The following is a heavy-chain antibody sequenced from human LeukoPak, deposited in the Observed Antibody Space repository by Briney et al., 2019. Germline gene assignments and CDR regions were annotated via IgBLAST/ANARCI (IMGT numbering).Heavy chain of an antibody. CDR3: AKESYYYDSSGYYYVKYFQH. CDR1: GFTFSSYG. J-gene: IGHJ1*01. CDR2: ISYDGSNK. D-gene: IGHD3-22*01. Sequence: GGSLRLSCAASGFTFSSYGMHWVRQAPGRGLEGVAVISYDGSNKYYADSVKGRFTIPRDNSKNTLYLQMNSLRAEDTAVYYCAKESYYYDSSGYYYVKYFQHWGQGTLVTVSS. V-gene: IGHV3-30*18.